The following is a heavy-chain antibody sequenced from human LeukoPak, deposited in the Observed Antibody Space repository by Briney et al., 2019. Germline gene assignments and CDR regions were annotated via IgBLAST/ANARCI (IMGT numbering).Heavy chain of an antibody. CDR3: ARNYDFWSANTPLGAFDI. V-gene: IGHV3-30-3*01. J-gene: IGHJ3*02. CDR2: ISYDGSNK. Sequence: GGSLRLSCAASGFTFSSYAMHWVRQAPGKGLEWVAGISYDGSNKYYADSVKGRFTISRDNSKNTLYLQMNSLRAEDTAVYYCARNYDFWSANTPLGAFDIWGQGTMVTVSS. D-gene: IGHD3-3*01. CDR1: GFTFSSYA.